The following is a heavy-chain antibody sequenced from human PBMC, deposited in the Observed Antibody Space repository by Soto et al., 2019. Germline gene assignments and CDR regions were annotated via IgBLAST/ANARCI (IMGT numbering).Heavy chain of an antibody. CDR1: GFTVSNNY. J-gene: IGHJ5*02. Sequence: PGGSLRLSCAVSGFTVSNNYMSWVRQAPGKGLEGVSVIYSGGYTAYGDSVKGRFTISRDNSKNTLYLQMNSLRADDTAVYYCARSDDSTSYPLDLWGPGTLVTVSS. CDR3: ARSDDSTSYPLDL. D-gene: IGHD4-4*01. CDR2: IYSGGYT. V-gene: IGHV3-53*01.